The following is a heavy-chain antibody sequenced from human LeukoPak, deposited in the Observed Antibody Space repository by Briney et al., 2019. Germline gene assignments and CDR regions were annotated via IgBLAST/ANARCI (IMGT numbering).Heavy chain of an antibody. Sequence: GGSLRLSCAVSGITLSNYGMSWVRQAPGKGLEWVSAISGSGGSTYYADSVKGRFTISRDNSKNTLYLQMNSLRAEDTAVYYCAKNWFGELSPDYWGQGTLVTVSS. CDR1: GITLSNYG. V-gene: IGHV3-23*01. CDR3: AKNWFGELSPDY. D-gene: IGHD3-10*01. CDR2: ISGSGGST. J-gene: IGHJ4*02.